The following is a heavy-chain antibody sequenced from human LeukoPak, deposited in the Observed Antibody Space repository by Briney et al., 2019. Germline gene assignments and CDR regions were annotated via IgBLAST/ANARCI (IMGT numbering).Heavy chain of an antibody. Sequence: SETLSLTCTVSGSSISTSSTYYWGWIRQPPGKGLEWIGSIYYSGSTYYNPSLKSRVTISVDTSKNQFSLKLSSVTAADTAVYYCARDIRDYDILTGSNWFDPWGQGTLVTVSS. CDR1: GSSISTSSTYY. V-gene: IGHV4-39*07. CDR3: ARDIRDYDILTGSNWFDP. J-gene: IGHJ5*02. CDR2: IYYSGST. D-gene: IGHD3-9*01.